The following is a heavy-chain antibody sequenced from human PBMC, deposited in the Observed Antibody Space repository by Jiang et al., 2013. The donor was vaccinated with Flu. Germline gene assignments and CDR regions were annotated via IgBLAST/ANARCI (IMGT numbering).Heavy chain of an antibody. CDR3: ARDLAPMVTYGMDV. CDR2: ISATSSYI. J-gene: IGHJ6*02. D-gene: IGHD3-10*01. Sequence: VQLLESGGGLVKAGGSLRLSCAASGFIFSSYGMNWVRQAPGKGLEWVSFISATSSYIYYADSVEGRFTISRDNTKKSLYLQMNGLRAEDTAVYYCARDLAPMVTYGMDVWGQGTTVTVSS. V-gene: IGHV3-21*01. CDR1: GFIFSSYG.